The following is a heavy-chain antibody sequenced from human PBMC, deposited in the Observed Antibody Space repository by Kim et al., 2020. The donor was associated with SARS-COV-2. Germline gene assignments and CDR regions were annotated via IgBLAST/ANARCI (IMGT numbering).Heavy chain of an antibody. V-gene: IGHV3-23*01. Sequence: GGSLRLSCAASGFTFSSYAMSWVRQAPGKGLEWVSAISGSGGSTYYADSVKGRFTISRDNSKNTLYLQMNSLRAEDTAVYYCAKVRRVLIAVADFDYWGQGTLVTLSS. CDR3: AKVRRVLIAVADFDY. CDR1: GFTFSSYA. D-gene: IGHD6-19*01. CDR2: ISGSGGST. J-gene: IGHJ4*02.